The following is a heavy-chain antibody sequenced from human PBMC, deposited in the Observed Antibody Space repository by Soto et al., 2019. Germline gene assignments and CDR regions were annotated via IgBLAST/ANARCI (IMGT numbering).Heavy chain of an antibody. CDR2: VHGGGST. V-gene: IGHV3-53*01. CDR1: GCTVSNNH. D-gene: IGHD3-16*01. J-gene: IGHJ4*02. Sequence: VQLVESGGGLIQPGGSLRLSCAASGCTVSNNHMTWVRQAAGKGLELVSFVHGGGSTSYADSVKGRFTISRDNSKNTLYLQMDSLRAEDTAIYYCAGRLTTAASLDYWARGTLVTVSS. CDR3: AGRLTTAASLDY.